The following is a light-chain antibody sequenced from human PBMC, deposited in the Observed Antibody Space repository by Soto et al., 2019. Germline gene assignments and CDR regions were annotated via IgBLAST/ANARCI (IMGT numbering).Light chain of an antibody. CDR1: SSXIGAGYD. J-gene: IGLJ2*01. CDR2: NDN. Sequence: QSVLTQPPSVSGAPGQRVTISCTGSSSXIGAGYDVHWYQQLPGTAPKLLIYNDNNRPSGVPDRFSGSKSGTSASLAITGLQXXXXAXXXCQSYDTSLSASVFGGGTKLTVL. V-gene: IGLV1-40*01. CDR3: QSYDTSLSASV.